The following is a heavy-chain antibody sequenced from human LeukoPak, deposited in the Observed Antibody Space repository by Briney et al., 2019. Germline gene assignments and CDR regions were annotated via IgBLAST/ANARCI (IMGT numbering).Heavy chain of an antibody. CDR3: AKEGLCSSTSCTFDY. D-gene: IGHD2-2*01. Sequence: AGGSLRLSCAASGFTVSSNYMNWVRQAPGKGLEWVSGIYVDGSTYYADSVKGRFTISRDNSRNTLYLQMNSLRAEDTAVYYCAKEGLCSSTSCTFDYWGQGTLVTVSS. CDR2: IYVDGST. J-gene: IGHJ4*02. CDR1: GFTVSSNY. V-gene: IGHV3-53*01.